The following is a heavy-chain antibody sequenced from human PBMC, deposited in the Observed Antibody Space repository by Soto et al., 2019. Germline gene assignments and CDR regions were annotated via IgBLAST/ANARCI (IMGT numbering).Heavy chain of an antibody. D-gene: IGHD3-10*02. CDR1: GFTFSSYS. CDR2: ISSSSSYI. Sequence: GGSLRLSCAASGFTFSSYSMNWVRQAPGKGLEWVSSISSSSSYIYYADSVKGRFTISRDNAKNPLYLQMNSLRAEDTAVYYCAREPLLFVFDIWGQGTMVTVSS. CDR3: AREPLLFVFDI. J-gene: IGHJ3*02. V-gene: IGHV3-21*01.